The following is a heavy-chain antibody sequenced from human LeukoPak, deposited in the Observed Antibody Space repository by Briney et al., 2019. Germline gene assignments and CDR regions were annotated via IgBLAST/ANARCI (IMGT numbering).Heavy chain of an antibody. J-gene: IGHJ4*02. CDR3: AKFYDILTGYFDY. V-gene: IGHV3-23*01. CDR1: GFPFSSYA. D-gene: IGHD3-9*01. Sequence: GGSLRLSCAASGFPFSSYAMSWVRQSPGKGLEWGSAISGGNGNTYYAYYADSVRGRFTISRDSSKNPLYLQMNSLRAEDTAVYYCAKFYDILTGYFDYWGQGTLVTVSS. CDR2: ISGGNGNTYYA.